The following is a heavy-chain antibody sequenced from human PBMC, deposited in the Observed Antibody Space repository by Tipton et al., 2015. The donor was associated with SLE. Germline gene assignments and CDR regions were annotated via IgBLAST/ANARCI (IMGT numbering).Heavy chain of an antibody. CDR3: ARGGGGAFDI. CDR1: GGSISSGSYY. CDR2: IYLSGST. V-gene: IGHV4-61*02. Sequence: TLSLTCTVSGGSISSGSYYWSWIRQPAGKGLEWIGRIYLSGSTNYNPSLKSRVTISVDTSKNQFSLRLTSVTAADTAMYYCARGGGGAFDIWGQGTMVTVSS. D-gene: IGHD2-15*01. J-gene: IGHJ3*02.